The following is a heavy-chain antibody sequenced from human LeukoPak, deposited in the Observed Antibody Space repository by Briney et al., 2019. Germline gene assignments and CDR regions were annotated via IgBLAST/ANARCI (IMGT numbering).Heavy chain of an antibody. V-gene: IGHV3-23*01. CDR2: ISGSGGST. J-gene: IGHJ6*02. CDR1: GFTFSSYA. D-gene: IGHD5-18*01. Sequence: PGGSLRLSCAASGFTFSSYAMSWVRQAPGKGLEWVSAISGSGGSTYYADSVKGRFTISRDNSKNTLYLQMNSLRAEDTAVYYCAKGLDVDTAMAYYYYYGMDVWGQGTTVTVSS. CDR3: AKGLDVDTAMAYYYYYGMDV.